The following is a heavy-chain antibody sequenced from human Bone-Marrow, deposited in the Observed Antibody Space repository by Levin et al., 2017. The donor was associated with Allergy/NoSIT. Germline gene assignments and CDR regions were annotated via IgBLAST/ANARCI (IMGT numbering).Heavy chain of an antibody. J-gene: IGHJ2*01. Sequence: GESLKISCAASGFTFSSHAMNWVRQAPGKGLECVSWISGGGRSTDYADFVKGRFTISRDNSKNTLYLQMNSLRAEDTATYYCAKGVNWGSWYFDLWGRGTLVTVSS. CDR3: AKGVNWGSWYFDL. CDR1: GFTFSSHA. D-gene: IGHD7-27*01. V-gene: IGHV3-23*01. CDR2: ISGGGRST.